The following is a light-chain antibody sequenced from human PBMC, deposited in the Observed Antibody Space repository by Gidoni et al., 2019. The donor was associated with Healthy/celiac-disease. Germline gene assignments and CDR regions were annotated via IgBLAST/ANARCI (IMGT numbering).Light chain of an antibody. V-gene: IGKV1-39*01. CDR1: QSISSD. J-gene: IGKJ1*01. CDR2: AAS. Sequence: DIQMTQSPSSLSASVGDSVTITCRASQSISSDLNWYQQKPGNAPKLLISAASSLQSGVPSRFSGSGSGTDFTLTISSLQPEDFATYYCQQSYSTPWTFGQGTKVEIK. CDR3: QQSYSTPWT.